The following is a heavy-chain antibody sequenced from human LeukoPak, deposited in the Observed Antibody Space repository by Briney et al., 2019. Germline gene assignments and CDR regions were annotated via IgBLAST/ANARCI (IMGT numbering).Heavy chain of an antibody. J-gene: IGHJ4*02. Sequence: ASVKVSCKVSGYTLTELSMHWVRQAPGKGLGWMGGFDPEDGETIYAQKFQGRVTMTEGTSTDTAYMELSSLRSEDTAVYYCAGITFYSSNFDYWGQGTLVTVSS. CDR3: AGITFYSSNFDY. V-gene: IGHV1-24*01. CDR1: GYTLTELS. CDR2: FDPEDGET. D-gene: IGHD3-16*01.